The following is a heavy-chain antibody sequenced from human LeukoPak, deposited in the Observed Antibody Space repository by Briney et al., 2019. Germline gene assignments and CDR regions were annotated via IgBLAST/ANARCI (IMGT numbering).Heavy chain of an antibody. CDR1: GASIRNYY. D-gene: IGHD3-3*01. J-gene: IGHJ4*02. V-gene: IGHV4-59*08. CDR2: VSYSGRT. CDR3: ARHERGAENLDY. Sequence: SDTLSLICTVSGASIRNYYWRWLRQPPAKGLECIGYVSYSGRTNHNPSLKCRVTISADTCKIQFSLKLTSVCAADTAVYYCARHERGAENLDYWGQGTLVTVSS.